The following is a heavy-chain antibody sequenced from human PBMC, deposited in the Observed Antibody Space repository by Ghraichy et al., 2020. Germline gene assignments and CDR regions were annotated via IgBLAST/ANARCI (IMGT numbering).Heavy chain of an antibody. V-gene: IGHV4-39*01. CDR1: DGSISGSTYY. J-gene: IGHJ4*02. Sequence: SETLSLTCSVSDGSISGSTYYWGWIRQPPGKGLEWIGSIYASGGTYFNPSLKSRVTMSVDPSKNQFSLRLTSVTAADTAMYYCARPSVGATYHFDYWGQGTLVTVSS. CDR3: ARPSVGATYHFDY. CDR2: IYASGGT. D-gene: IGHD1-26*01.